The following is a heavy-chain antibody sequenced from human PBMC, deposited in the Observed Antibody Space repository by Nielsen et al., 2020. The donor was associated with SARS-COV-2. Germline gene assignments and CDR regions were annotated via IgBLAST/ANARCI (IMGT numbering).Heavy chain of an antibody. J-gene: IGHJ4*02. V-gene: IGHV3-33*01. CDR1: GFTFSSYG. Sequence: GGSLRLSCAASGFTFSSYGMHWVRQAPGKGLEWVAVIWYDGSNKYYADSVKGRFTISRDNSKNTLYLQMNSLRAEDTAVYYCARGMGGAAATYIDYWGQGTLVTVSS. CDR2: IWYDGSNK. D-gene: IGHD2-15*01. CDR3: ARGMGGAAATYIDY.